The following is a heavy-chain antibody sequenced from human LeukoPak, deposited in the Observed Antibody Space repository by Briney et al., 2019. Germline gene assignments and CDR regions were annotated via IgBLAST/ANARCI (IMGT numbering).Heavy chain of an antibody. CDR2: IYHSGST. CDR1: GGSISSGGYS. V-gene: IGHV4-30-2*01. CDR3: AGSGYSFDY. D-gene: IGHD5-18*01. J-gene: IGHJ4*02. Sequence: SQTLSLTCAVSGGSISSGGYSWSWIRQPPGKGLEWIGYIYHSGSTYYNPPLKSRVTISVDRSKNQFSLKLSSVTAADTAVYYCAGSGYSFDYWGQGTLVTVSS.